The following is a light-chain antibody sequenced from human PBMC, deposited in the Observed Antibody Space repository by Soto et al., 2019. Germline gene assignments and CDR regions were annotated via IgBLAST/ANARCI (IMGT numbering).Light chain of an antibody. J-gene: IGKJ2*01. CDR1: QSVISSY. CDR2: GAS. V-gene: IGKV3-20*01. Sequence: EIVLTQSPGTLSLSPGERATLSCRASQSVISSYLAWYQQKPGQAPRLLIYGASSRATGIPDRFSGSGSGKDFTLTISRLEPEDFAVNYCQQYGSSPPYTFGQGTKLEIK. CDR3: QQYGSSPPYT.